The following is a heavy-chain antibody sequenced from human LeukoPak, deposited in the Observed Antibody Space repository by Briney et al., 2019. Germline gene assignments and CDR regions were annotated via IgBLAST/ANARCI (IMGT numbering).Heavy chain of an antibody. CDR3: ARDRHEDSSSWYVGY. V-gene: IGHV4-30-2*01. Sequence: LRLSCAASGITFSDYYMSWIRQPPGKGLEWIGYTYHSGSTYYNPSLKSRVTISVDRSKNQFSLKLSSVTAADTAVYYCARDRHEDSSSWYVGYWGQGTLVTVSS. D-gene: IGHD6-13*01. J-gene: IGHJ4*02. CDR2: TYHSGST. CDR1: GITFSDYY.